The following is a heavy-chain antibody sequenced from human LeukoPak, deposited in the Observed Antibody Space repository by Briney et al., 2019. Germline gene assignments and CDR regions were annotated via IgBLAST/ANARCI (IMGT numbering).Heavy chain of an antibody. Sequence: PGGSLRLSHAASGFTFSSFAMSWVRQAPGKGLEWVSTFTSSGATTYYADSVKGRFTISRDNSKNTLYLQMNSLRAEDTAVYYCAKDGVAPGSGGDFFDYWGQGTLVTVSS. J-gene: IGHJ4*02. CDR2: FTSSGATT. D-gene: IGHD3-10*01. CDR1: GFTFSSFA. V-gene: IGHV3-23*01. CDR3: AKDGVAPGSGGDFFDY.